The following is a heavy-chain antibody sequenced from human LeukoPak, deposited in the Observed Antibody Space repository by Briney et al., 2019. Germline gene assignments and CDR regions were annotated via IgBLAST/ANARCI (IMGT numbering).Heavy chain of an antibody. CDR3: AKVPYCSGGSCSGNYFDY. CDR1: GFTFSSYA. D-gene: IGHD2-15*01. CDR2: ISGSGGST. Sequence: GGSLRLSCAASGFTFSSYAMSWVRQAPGKGLEGVSAISGSGGSTYYADSVKGRFTISRDNSKNTLYLQMNSLRAEDTAVYYCAKVPYCSGGSCSGNYFDYWGQGTLVTVSS. V-gene: IGHV3-23*01. J-gene: IGHJ4*02.